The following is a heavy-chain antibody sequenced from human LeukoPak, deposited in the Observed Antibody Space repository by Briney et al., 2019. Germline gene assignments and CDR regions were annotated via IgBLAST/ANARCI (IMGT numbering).Heavy chain of an antibody. J-gene: IGHJ3*02. V-gene: IGHV4-39*07. CDR3: TKSDGYGLIRI. D-gene: IGHD3-10*01. Sequence: SETLSLTCTVSGDSITDYCWEWIRQPPGKGLEWIGNIYYTGNTYYNASLKSRVTISVDTSKNQFSLKVISMTAADTAVYYCTKSDGYGLIRICGRGTMVTVSS. CDR2: IYYTGNT. CDR1: GDSITDYC.